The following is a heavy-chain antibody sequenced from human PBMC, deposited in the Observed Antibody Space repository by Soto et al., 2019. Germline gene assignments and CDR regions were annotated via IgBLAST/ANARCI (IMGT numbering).Heavy chain of an antibody. D-gene: IGHD6-6*01. CDR2: IIPIFGTA. CDR1: GGTVSSYA. V-gene: IGHV1-69*13. Sequence: ASVKVSCKASGGTVSSYAISWVRQAPGQGLEWMGGIIPIFGTANYAQKFQGRVTITADESTSTAYMELSSLRSEDTAVYYCAREVGQLPTYFDYWGQGTLVTVSS. J-gene: IGHJ4*02. CDR3: AREVGQLPTYFDY.